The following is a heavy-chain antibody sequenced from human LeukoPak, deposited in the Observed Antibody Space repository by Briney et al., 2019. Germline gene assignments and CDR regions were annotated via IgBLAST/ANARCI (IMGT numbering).Heavy chain of an antibody. CDR2: ISYDGSNK. J-gene: IGHJ4*02. D-gene: IGHD6-6*01. CDR3: ARDPELRQLASPLGSLPSKARGVGYFDY. CDR1: GFTFSSYA. Sequence: GGSLRLSCAASGFTFSSYAMHWVRQAPGKGLEWVAVISYDGSNKYYADSVKGRFTISRDNSTNTLYLQMNSLRAEDTAVYYCARDPELRQLASPLGSLPSKARGVGYFDYWGQGTLVTVSS. V-gene: IGHV3-30-3*01.